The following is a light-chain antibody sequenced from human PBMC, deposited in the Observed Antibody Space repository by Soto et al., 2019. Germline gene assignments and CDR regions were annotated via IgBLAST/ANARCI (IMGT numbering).Light chain of an antibody. V-gene: IGKV3-20*01. J-gene: IGKJ1*01. CDR3: QQYSSART. CDR1: QSVSSN. Sequence: EIVMTQSPDTLSVSLGERATLSCRASQSVSSNLAWYQQTPGQAPRLLMYGGSRRDTGIPVRFSGSGSETDFTLTIASLEPEDFAMYYCQQYSSARTFGQGTKVDIK. CDR2: GGS.